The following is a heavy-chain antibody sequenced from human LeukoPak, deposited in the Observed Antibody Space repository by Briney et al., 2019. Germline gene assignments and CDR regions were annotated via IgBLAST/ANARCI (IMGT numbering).Heavy chain of an antibody. CDR2: INHSGST. V-gene: IGHV4-34*01. CDR3: ARLKIHKRGFPTAGPKQLGAFDI. J-gene: IGHJ3*02. Sequence: LRLSCAASGFTFSDEFMNWIRQAPGRGLEWIGEINHSGSTNYNPSLKSRVTISVDTSKNQFSLKLSSVTAADTAVYYCARLKIHKRGFPTAGPKQLGAFDIWGQGTMVTVSS. D-gene: IGHD6-13*01. CDR1: GFTFSDEF.